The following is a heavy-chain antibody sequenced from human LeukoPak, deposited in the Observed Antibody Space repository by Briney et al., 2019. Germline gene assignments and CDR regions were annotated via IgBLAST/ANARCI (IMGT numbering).Heavy chain of an antibody. Sequence: SETLSLTCTVSGGSISSYYWSWLRQPPGKGLEWIGHIYYSGSTNYNPSLKNRVTISVDTSTNQFSLKQSSVTAADTAVYYCARVSMIVVAPIFDYWGQGTLVTVSS. CDR3: ARVSMIVVAPIFDY. V-gene: IGHV4-59*01. D-gene: IGHD3-22*01. CDR1: GGSISSYY. J-gene: IGHJ4*02. CDR2: IYYSGST.